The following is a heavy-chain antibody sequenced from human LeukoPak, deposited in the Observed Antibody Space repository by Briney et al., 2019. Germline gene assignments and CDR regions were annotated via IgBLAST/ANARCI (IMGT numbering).Heavy chain of an antibody. D-gene: IGHD1-26*01. J-gene: IGHJ3*02. Sequence: SETLSLTCTVSGGSISSYYWSWIRQPPGKGLEWIGYIYYSGSTTYNPSLKSRVTISVDTSKNQFSLKLSSVTAADTAVYYCAREGSSGSYFHAFDIWGQGTMVTVSS. CDR2: IYYSGST. CDR1: GGSISSYY. CDR3: AREGSSGSYFHAFDI. V-gene: IGHV4-59*01.